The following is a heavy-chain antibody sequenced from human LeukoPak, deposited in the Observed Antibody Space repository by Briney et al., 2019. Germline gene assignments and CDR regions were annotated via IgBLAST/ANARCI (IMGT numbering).Heavy chain of an antibody. CDR3: AKAVSWAAAGARQLDY. V-gene: IGHV3-23*01. CDR2: ISGSGGST. CDR1: GFTFSSYA. J-gene: IGHJ4*02. Sequence: GGSLRLSCAASGFTFSSYAMSWVRQAPGKGLEWVSAISGSGGSTYYADSVKGRFTISRDNSKNTLYLQMNSLRAEDTAVYYCAKAVSWAAAGARQLDYWGQGTLVTVSS. D-gene: IGHD6-13*01.